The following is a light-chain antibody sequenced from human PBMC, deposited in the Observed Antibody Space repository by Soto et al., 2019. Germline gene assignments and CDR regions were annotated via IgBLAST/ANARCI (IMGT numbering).Light chain of an antibody. V-gene: IGLV1-51*01. Sequence: QSVLTQPPSVSAAPGQKVTISCSGSSTNIGNNYVSWYQQLPGTAPKLLIYDNNKRPSGIPGRFSGSKSCTSATLGITGLQTGDEADYYCGTWDSSLSAGVFGTGTKVTVL. CDR3: GTWDSSLSAGV. J-gene: IGLJ1*01. CDR2: DNN. CDR1: STNIGNNY.